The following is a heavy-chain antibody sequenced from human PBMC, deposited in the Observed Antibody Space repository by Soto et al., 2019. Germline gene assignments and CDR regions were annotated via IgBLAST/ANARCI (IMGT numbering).Heavy chain of an antibody. D-gene: IGHD3-3*01. V-gene: IGHV1-8*01. J-gene: IGHJ6*02. CDR3: ASGILTYYDFWSGYLPLYYYYGMDV. CDR2: MNPNSGNT. Sequence: GASVKVSCKASGYTFTCYDINWVRQATGQGLEWMGWMNPNSGNTGYAQKFQGRVTMTRNTSISTAYMELSSLRSEDTAVYYCASGILTYYDFWSGYLPLYYYYGMDVWGQGTTVTVSS. CDR1: GYTFTCYD.